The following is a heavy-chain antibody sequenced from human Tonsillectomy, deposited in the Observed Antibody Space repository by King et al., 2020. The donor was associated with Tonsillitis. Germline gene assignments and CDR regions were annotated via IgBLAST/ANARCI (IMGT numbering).Heavy chain of an antibody. J-gene: IGHJ4*02. CDR3: ARVGVVPAAISY. CDR2: INPSGTT. D-gene: IGHD2-2*02. V-gene: IGHV4-34*01. CDR1: GGSFSGYY. Sequence: VQLQQWGAGLLKPSETLSLTCAVYGGSFSGYYWSWIRQPPGKGLEWIGEINPSGTTNYNPSLRIRVTIYVDTSKNQFSLKLSSVTAADTAVYYCARVGVVPAAISYWGQGTLVTVSS.